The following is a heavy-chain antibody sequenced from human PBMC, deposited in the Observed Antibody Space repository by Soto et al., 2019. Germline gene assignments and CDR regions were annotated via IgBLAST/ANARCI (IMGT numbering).Heavy chain of an antibody. V-gene: IGHV3-30*01. J-gene: IGHJ6*01. D-gene: IGHD2-8*01. Sequence: QVQLVESGGGVVQPGRSLRLSCAASGFTFSDYAMQWVRQPPGKGLEWVAIISSAGQNTYYGDSVQGRFTISRDDSTSTLSSQMEGLRPEDTAVSFCARVNSSTDLYAGLYFYYARRVWAQGTTITVSP. CDR3: ARVNSSTDLYAGLYFYYARRV. CDR1: GFTFSDYA. CDR2: ISSAGQNT.